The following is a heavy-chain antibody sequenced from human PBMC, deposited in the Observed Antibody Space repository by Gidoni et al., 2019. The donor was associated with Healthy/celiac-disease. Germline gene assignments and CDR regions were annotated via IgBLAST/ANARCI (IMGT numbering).Heavy chain of an antibody. CDR3: ARAGYSSGWDFDY. CDR2: IYPGDSDT. D-gene: IGHD6-19*01. CDR1: GYRFTSYW. Sequence: EVQLVQSGAAVKKPGESLKISCKGSGYRFTSYWIGWVRQMPGKGLEWMGIIYPGDSDTRYSPSFQGQVTISADKSSSTAYLQWSSLKASDTAMYYCARAGYSSGWDFDYWGQGTLVTVSS. J-gene: IGHJ4*02. V-gene: IGHV5-51*01.